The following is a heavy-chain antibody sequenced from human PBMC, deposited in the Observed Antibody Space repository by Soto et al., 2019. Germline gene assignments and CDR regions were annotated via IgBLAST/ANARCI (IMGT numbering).Heavy chain of an antibody. D-gene: IGHD3-22*01. CDR2: IIPIFGTA. Sequence: GASVKVSCKASGGTFSSYAISWVRQAPGQGLEWMGGIIPIFGTANYAQKFQGRVTITADESTSTAYMEPSSLRSEDTAVYYCARSSSGYYGHWFDPWGQGTLVTVSS. J-gene: IGHJ5*02. CDR3: ARSSSGYYGHWFDP. V-gene: IGHV1-69*13. CDR1: GGTFSSYA.